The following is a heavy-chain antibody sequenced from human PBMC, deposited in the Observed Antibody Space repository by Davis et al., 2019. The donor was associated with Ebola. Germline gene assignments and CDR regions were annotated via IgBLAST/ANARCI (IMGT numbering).Heavy chain of an antibody. D-gene: IGHD4-11*01. CDR1: GYTFTSYA. CDR2: INAGNGNT. CDR3: ARMPDYSNYLWYYYGVDV. J-gene: IGHJ6*02. Sequence: AASVKVSCKASGYTFTSYAMRWVRQAPGQRLEWMGWINAGNGNTKYSQKFQGRVTITRDTSASTAYMELSSLRSEDTAVYYCARMPDYSNYLWYYYGVDVWGQGTTVTVSS. V-gene: IGHV1-3*01.